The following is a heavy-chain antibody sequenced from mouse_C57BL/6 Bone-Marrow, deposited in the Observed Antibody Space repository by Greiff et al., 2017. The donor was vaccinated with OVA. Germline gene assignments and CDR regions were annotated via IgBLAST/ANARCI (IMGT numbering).Heavy chain of an antibody. J-gene: IGHJ3*01. CDR2: IYPGGGYT. V-gene: IGHV1-63*01. CDR1: GYTFTNYW. Sequence: QVQLQQSGAELVRPGTSVKMSCKASGYTFTNYWIGWAKQRPGHGLEWIGDIYPGGGYTNYNEKFKGKATLTADKSSSTAYMQFSSLTSEDSAIYYCGRDDYFSWFAYWGQGTLVTVSA. D-gene: IGHD2-4*01. CDR3: GRDDYFSWFAY.